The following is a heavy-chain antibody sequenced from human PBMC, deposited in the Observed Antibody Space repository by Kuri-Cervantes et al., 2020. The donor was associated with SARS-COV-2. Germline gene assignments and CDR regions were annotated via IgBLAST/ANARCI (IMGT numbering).Heavy chain of an antibody. J-gene: IGHJ4*02. CDR3: ARVPIAAPEY. Sequence: SETLSLTCAVSGYSISSGYYWGWIRQPPGKGLEWIGSIYHSGSTYYNPSLKSRVTMSVDTSKNQFSLKLSSVTAADTAVYYCARVPIAAPEYWGQGTLVTVSS. CDR1: GYSISSGYY. V-gene: IGHV4-38-2*01. D-gene: IGHD6-13*01. CDR2: IYHSGST.